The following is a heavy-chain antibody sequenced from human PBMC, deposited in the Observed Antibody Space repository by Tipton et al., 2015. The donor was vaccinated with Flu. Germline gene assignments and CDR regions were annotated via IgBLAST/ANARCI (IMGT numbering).Heavy chain of an antibody. Sequence: TLSLTCSVFGDSIGSRYFWAWVRQPPGKGLEWIGNVHRSGTSYYNPSLKSRVTMSVDTSKIHFSLRLTCVTAADTAVYYCVGARNIYYVDYWGQGTLFTVSP. J-gene: IGHJ4*02. CDR1: GDSIGSRYF. D-gene: IGHD1-14*01. V-gene: IGHV4-38-2*01. CDR2: VHRSGTS. CDR3: VGARNIYYVDY.